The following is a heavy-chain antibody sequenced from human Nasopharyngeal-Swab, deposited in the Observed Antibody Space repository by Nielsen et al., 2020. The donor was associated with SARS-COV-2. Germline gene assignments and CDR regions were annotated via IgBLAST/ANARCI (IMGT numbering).Heavy chain of an antibody. Sequence: SETLSLTCTVSGGSISSSSYYWGWIRQPPGKGLEWIGSIYYSGSTYYNPSLKSRVTISVDTSKNQFSLKLSSVTAADTAVYYCARHGYTRITIFGVWGHIRRDFDYWGQGTLVTVSS. CDR3: ARHGYTRITIFGVWGHIRRDFDY. CDR1: GGSISSSSYY. J-gene: IGHJ4*02. CDR2: IYYSGST. D-gene: IGHD3-3*01. V-gene: IGHV4-39*01.